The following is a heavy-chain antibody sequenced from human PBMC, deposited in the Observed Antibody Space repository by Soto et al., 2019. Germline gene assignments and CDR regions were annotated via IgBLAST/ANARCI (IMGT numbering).Heavy chain of an antibody. V-gene: IGHV3-33*01. CDR3: ARDKTFGGTIGSAFDS. CDR2: IWYDASNK. J-gene: IGHJ4*02. CDR1: GFTFNSYG. D-gene: IGHD3-16*01. Sequence: QVQVVESGGGVVQPGTSLRLSCAASGFTFNSYGMHWVRQAPGKGLEWVAVIWYDASNKYYADSVKGRFTISRDNSKNTLYLQMSSLRGEDTAVYYCARDKTFGGTIGSAFDSWGQGTLVTVSS.